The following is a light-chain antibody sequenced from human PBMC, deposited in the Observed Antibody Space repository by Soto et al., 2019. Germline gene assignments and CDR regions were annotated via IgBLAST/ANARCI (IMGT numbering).Light chain of an antibody. Sequence: DIQMTQSPSSLSASVGDRVTITCRASQSINTYLKWYQQNPGKAPKLLIYAASRVQSGVPSRFSGSGSGTDFTLTISSLQPEDFATYYCQQSYSTPRGFGPGTKVEIK. CDR3: QQSYSTPRG. V-gene: IGKV1-39*01. CDR2: AAS. J-gene: IGKJ3*01. CDR1: QSINTY.